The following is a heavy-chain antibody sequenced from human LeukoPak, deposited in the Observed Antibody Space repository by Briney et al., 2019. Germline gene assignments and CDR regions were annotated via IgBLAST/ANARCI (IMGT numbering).Heavy chain of an antibody. CDR3: AKDGGTHFDH. J-gene: IGHJ4*02. D-gene: IGHD1-26*01. CDR2: ISSSGSTI. CDR1: GFTFSSYE. V-gene: IGHV3-48*03. Sequence: GGSLRLSCAASGFTFSSYEMNWVRQAPGKGLEWVSYISSSGSTIYYADSVKGRFTISRDNAKNSMYLQMNSLRAEDTAVYYCAKDGGTHFDHWGQGTLVTVSS.